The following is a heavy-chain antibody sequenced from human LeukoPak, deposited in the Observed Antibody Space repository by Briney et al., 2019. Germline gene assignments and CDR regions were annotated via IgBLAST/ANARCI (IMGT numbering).Heavy chain of an antibody. Sequence: PGGSLRLSCAASGFSFSSYWMNWVRQAPGKGLEWVATLNHDGSDKYYVDSVRGRFSISRDNAKNSLSLQMNSLKAEDTAVYYCAIKPKSYGGSHDAFDIWGQGTMVTVSS. CDR2: LNHDGSDK. D-gene: IGHD4-23*01. J-gene: IGHJ3*02. CDR3: AIKPKSYGGSHDAFDI. V-gene: IGHV3-7*05. CDR1: GFSFSSYW.